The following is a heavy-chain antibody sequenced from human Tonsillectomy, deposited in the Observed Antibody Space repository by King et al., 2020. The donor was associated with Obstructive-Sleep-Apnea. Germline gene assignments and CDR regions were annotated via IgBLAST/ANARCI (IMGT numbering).Heavy chain of an antibody. CDR2: IRFDGSNQ. CDR3: AKVRDIVVVVAATNFDY. J-gene: IGHJ4*02. D-gene: IGHD2-15*01. V-gene: IGHV3-30*02. Sequence: QLVQSGGGVVQPGGSLRLSCAASGFTFSTYGMHWVRQAPGKGLEWVAFIRFDGSNQYYADSVMGRFTISRDNSRNTLYLQMNSLRTEDTAVYYCAKVRDIVVVVAATNFDYWGQGTLVTVSS. CDR1: GFTFSTYG.